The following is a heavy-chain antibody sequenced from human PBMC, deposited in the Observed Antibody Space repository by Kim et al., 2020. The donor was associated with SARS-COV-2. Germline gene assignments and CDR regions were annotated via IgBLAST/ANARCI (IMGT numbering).Heavy chain of an antibody. J-gene: IGHJ1*01. CDR2: IYYSGST. D-gene: IGHD2-21*01. CDR3: ATRKKDWGGSEYFQH. CDR1: GGSISSYY. Sequence: SETLSLTCTVSGGSISSYYWSWIRQPPGKGLEWIGYIYYSGSTNYNPSLKSRVTISVDTSKNQFSLKLSSVTAADTAVYYCATRKKDWGGSEYFQHWGQGTLVTVSS. V-gene: IGHV4-59*01.